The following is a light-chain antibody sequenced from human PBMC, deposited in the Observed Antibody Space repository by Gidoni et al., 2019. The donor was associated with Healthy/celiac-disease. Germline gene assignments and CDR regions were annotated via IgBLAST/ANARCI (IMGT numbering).Light chain of an antibody. CDR1: GSNIGNNY. V-gene: IGLV1-51*01. J-gene: IGLJ1*01. CDR3: GTWDSSLSAFYV. CDR2: DNN. Sequence: QSVLTQPRSVSAAPGQKVTISCSGSGSNIGNNYVSWYQQLPGTAPKLLIYDNNKRPSGISDRFSGSKSGTSATLGITGLQTGDESDYYCGTWDSSLSAFYVFGTGTKVTVL.